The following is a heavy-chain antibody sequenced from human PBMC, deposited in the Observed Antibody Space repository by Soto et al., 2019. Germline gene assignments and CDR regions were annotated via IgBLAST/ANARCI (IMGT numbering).Heavy chain of an antibody. Sequence: GESLKISCKGSGYTFTDYWIGWVRQLPGKGLEWVGSFHPGESDTRYSPSFRGQVTISADRSLTTAYLQWSSLQAADTAIYYCARHENTYYNFYGMDLWGQGTSVTVSS. J-gene: IGHJ6*02. CDR1: GYTFTDYW. CDR3: ARHENTYYNFYGMDL. CDR2: FHPGESDT. V-gene: IGHV5-51*01.